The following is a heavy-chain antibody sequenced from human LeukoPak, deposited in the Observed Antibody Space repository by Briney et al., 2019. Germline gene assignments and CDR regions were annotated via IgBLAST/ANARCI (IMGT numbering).Heavy chain of an antibody. J-gene: IGHJ6*02. CDR3: ARDQRFSWSPNYYYYGMDV. CDR2: MYYSGST. D-gene: IGHD3-3*01. Sequence: SETLSLTCTVSGGSISSHYWSWIRQPPGKGLEWIGYMYYSGSTNYNPSLKSRVTISVDTSKNQFSLKLSSVTAADTAVYYCARDQRFSWSPNYYYYGMDVWGQGTTVTVSS. V-gene: IGHV4-59*11. CDR1: GGSISSHY.